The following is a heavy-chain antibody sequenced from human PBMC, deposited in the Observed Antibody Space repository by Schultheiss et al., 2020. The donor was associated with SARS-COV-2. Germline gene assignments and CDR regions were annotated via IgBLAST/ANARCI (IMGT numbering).Heavy chain of an antibody. D-gene: IGHD4-11*01. V-gene: IGHV4-59*08. J-gene: IGHJ5*02. CDR2: IHYSGST. Sequence: SQTLSLTCTVSGVSISSYCWNWIRQPPGKGLEWIGCIHYSGSTNYNPSLKSRVTISVDTSKNQFSLKLSSVTAADTAVYFCGRVTTVRGWFDPWGQGTLVTVSS. CDR3: GRVTTVRGWFDP. CDR1: GVSISSYC.